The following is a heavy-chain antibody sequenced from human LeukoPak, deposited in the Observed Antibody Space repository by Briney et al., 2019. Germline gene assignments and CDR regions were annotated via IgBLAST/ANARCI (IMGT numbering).Heavy chain of an antibody. D-gene: IGHD3-10*01. V-gene: IGHV4-59*01. CDR1: GGSISSYY. J-gene: IGHJ3*02. CDR2: IYYSGST. Sequence: SETLSLTCTVSGGSISSYYWSWIRQPPGKGLEWIGYIYYSGSTNYNPSLKSRVTISVDTSKNQFSLKLSSVTAADTAVYYCAREGYYGSGTAFDIWGQGTMVTVSS. CDR3: AREGYYGSGTAFDI.